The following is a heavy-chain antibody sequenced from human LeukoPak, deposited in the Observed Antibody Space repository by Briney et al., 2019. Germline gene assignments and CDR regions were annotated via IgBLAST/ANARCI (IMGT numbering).Heavy chain of an antibody. D-gene: IGHD3-10*01. Sequence: GESLKISCKGSGYRFTSYWIGWVRQMPGKGLEWMGIIYPGDSDTRYSPSFQGQVTISADKSISTAYLQWSNLKASDTAMYYCASSPRLASYYGSGKWEGYFDYWGQGTLVTVSS. CDR3: ASSPRLASYYGSGKWEGYFDY. V-gene: IGHV5-51*01. J-gene: IGHJ4*02. CDR2: IYPGDSDT. CDR1: GYRFTSYW.